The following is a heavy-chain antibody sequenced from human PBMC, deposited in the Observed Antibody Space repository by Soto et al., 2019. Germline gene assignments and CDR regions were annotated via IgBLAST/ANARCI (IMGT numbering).Heavy chain of an antibody. CDR2: IYYSGST. V-gene: IGHV4-39*01. Sequence: SETLSLTCTVSGGSISSSSYYWGWIRQPPGKGLEWIGSIYYSGSTYYNPSLKSRVTISVDTSKNQFSLKLSSVTAADTAVYYCARLMGWFDPSGQATLVTVSS. J-gene: IGHJ5*02. CDR1: GGSISSSSYY. CDR3: ARLMGWFDP. D-gene: IGHD3-10*01.